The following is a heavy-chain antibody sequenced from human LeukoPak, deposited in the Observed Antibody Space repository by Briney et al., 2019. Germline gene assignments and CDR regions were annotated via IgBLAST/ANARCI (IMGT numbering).Heavy chain of an antibody. CDR2: IYHSGST. D-gene: IGHD2-15*01. V-gene: IGHV4-30-2*01. CDR3: AREGVVVDY. Sequence: SGTLSLTCAVSGGSISSGGYSWSWIRQPPGKGLEWIGYIYHSGSTYYNPSLKSRVTISVDTSKNQFSLKLSSVTAADTAVYYCAREGVVVDYWGQGTLVTVSS. J-gene: IGHJ4*02. CDR1: GGSISSGGYS.